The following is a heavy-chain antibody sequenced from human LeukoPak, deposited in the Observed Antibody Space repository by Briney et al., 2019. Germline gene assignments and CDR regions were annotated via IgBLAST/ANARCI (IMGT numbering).Heavy chain of an antibody. D-gene: IGHD6-19*01. CDR3: ANAQDEYSSGWYGLEYYGMDV. CDR2: INPSGGST. V-gene: IGHV1-46*01. J-gene: IGHJ6*02. CDR1: GYTFTGYY. Sequence: GASVKVSCKASGYTFTGYYMHWVRQAPGQGLEWMGIINPSGGSTSYAQKFQGRVTMTRDTSTSTVYMELSSLRSEDTAVYYCANAQDEYSSGWYGLEYYGMDVWGQGTTVTVSS.